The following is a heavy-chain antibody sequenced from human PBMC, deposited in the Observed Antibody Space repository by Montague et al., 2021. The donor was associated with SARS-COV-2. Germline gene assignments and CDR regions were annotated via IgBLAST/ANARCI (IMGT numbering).Heavy chain of an antibody. CDR3: ARLPHFYDSTHAFDI. CDR2: IFYSGST. Sequence: SETLSLTCTVSGGSISSSSYYWDWIRQPPGKGLEWIGNIFYSGSTYYNTSLKSRVTISVDTSKNQFSLRLSSVTAADTAVYYCARLPHFYDSTHAFDIWGQGTMVTVSS. CDR1: GGSISSSSYY. V-gene: IGHV4-39*01. D-gene: IGHD3-22*01. J-gene: IGHJ3*02.